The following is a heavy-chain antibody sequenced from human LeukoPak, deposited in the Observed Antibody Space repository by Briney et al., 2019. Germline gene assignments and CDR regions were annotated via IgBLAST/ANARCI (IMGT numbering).Heavy chain of an antibody. D-gene: IGHD3-10*01. V-gene: IGHV3-7*01. CDR1: GFTFSSYW. CDR2: IKQDGSEK. Sequence: GGSLRLSCAASGFTFSSYWMSWVRQAPGKGLEWVANIKQDGSEKYYVDSVKGRFTISRDNAKNSLYLQMNSLRAEDTAVYYCANMVRGVIMNYWGQGTLVTVSS. CDR3: ANMVRGVIMNY. J-gene: IGHJ4*02.